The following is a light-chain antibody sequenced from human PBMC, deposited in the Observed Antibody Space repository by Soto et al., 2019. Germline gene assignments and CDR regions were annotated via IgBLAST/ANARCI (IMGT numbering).Light chain of an antibody. Sequence: QSALTQPASVSGSPGQSITISCTGTSSDVGSFNFVSWYQQHPGKAPKFMIYEVSKRPSGVSNRFSGSKSGNTATLTISGLQAEDEADYSCCSYAGRSTLVFGTGTKVTVL. CDR3: CSYAGRSTLV. CDR1: SSDVGSFNF. J-gene: IGLJ1*01. V-gene: IGLV2-23*02. CDR2: EVS.